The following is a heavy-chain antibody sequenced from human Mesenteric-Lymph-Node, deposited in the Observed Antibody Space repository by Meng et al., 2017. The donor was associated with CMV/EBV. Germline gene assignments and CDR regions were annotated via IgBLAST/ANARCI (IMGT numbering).Heavy chain of an antibody. J-gene: IGHJ6*02. V-gene: IGHV3-21*01. D-gene: IGHD6-6*01. CDR1: GFTFSSYS. CDR2: ISSSSNDI. Sequence: GESLKISCAASGFTFSSYSMNWVRQAPGKGLEWVSSISSSSNDIHYTDSVKGRFTISRDNAKNSLYVHMNSLRAEDTAVYYCARDSSYSSSIYYYYGMDVWGQGTTVTVSS. CDR3: ARDSSYSSSIYYYYGMDV.